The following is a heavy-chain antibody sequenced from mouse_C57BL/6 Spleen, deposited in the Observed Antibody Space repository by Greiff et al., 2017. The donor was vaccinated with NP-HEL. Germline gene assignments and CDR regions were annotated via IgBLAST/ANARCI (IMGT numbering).Heavy chain of an antibody. CDR1: GYTFTSYW. CDR2: IYPGSGST. Sequence: VQLQQSGAELVKPGASVKMSCKASGYTFTSYWITWVKQRPGQGLEWIGDIYPGSGSTNYNEKFKSKATLTVYTSSSTAYMQLSSLTSEDSAVYYCARTTVVADDYWGQGTTLTVSS. J-gene: IGHJ2*01. D-gene: IGHD1-1*01. CDR3: ARTTVVADDY. V-gene: IGHV1-55*01.